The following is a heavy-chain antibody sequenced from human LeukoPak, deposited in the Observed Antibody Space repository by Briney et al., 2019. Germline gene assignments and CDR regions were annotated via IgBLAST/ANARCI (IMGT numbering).Heavy chain of an antibody. Sequence: SVKVSCKASGGTFSSYAISWVRHAPGQGLEWMEGIIPIFGTANYAQKFQGRVTITADESTSTAYMELSSLRSEDTAVYYCAVNFPYDILTGYYGYYHYYVDVWGKGTTVTVSS. CDR3: AVNFPYDILTGYYGYYHYYVDV. CDR2: IIPIFGTA. CDR1: GGTFSSYA. J-gene: IGHJ6*03. D-gene: IGHD3-9*01. V-gene: IGHV1-69*13.